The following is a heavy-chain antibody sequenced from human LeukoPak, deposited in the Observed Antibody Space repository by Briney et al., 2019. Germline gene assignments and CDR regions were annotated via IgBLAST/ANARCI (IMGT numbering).Heavy chain of an antibody. D-gene: IGHD1-26*01. J-gene: IGHJ4*02. CDR2: ISAYNGNT. CDR1: GYTFTSYG. CDR3: ARALRIHLGGCSGSYGGFDY. Sequence: ASVKVSCKASGYTFTSYGISWVRQAPGQGLEWMGWISAYNGNTNYAQKLQGRVTMTTDTSTSTAYMELRSLRSDDTAVYYCARALRIHLGGCSGSYGGFDYWGQGTLVTVSS. V-gene: IGHV1-18*01.